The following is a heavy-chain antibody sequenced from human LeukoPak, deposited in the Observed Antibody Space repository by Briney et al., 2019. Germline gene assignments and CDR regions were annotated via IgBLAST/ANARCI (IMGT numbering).Heavy chain of an antibody. CDR3: ARDRRGSGWYGALSY. D-gene: IGHD6-19*01. Sequence: ASVKVSCKASGYTFTSYYMHWVRQAPGQGLEWMGIINPSGGSTSYAQKFQGRVTMTRDTFTSTVYMELSSLRSEDTAVYYCARDRRGSGWYGALSYWGQGTLVTVSS. V-gene: IGHV1-46*01. J-gene: IGHJ4*02. CDR2: INPSGGST. CDR1: GYTFTSYY.